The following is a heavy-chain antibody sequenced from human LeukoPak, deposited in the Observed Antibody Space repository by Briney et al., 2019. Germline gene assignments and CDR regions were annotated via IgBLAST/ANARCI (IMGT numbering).Heavy chain of an antibody. J-gene: IGHJ3*02. V-gene: IGHV3-66*01. Sequence: GGSLRLSCAASGFTVSSNYMSWVRQAPGKGLEWVSVIYSGGSTYYADSVKGRFTISRDNSKNTLYLQMNSLRAEDTAVYYCARGRSWGSSGSFDIWGQGTMVTVSS. CDR2: IYSGGST. CDR1: GFTVSSNY. CDR3: ARGRSWGSSGSFDI. D-gene: IGHD1-26*01.